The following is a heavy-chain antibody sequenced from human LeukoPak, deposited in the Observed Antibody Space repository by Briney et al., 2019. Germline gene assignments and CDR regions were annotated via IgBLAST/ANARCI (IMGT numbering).Heavy chain of an antibody. CDR3: ARQSPGYCSGGSCRSFDY. V-gene: IGHV5-10-1*01. D-gene: IGHD2-15*01. J-gene: IGHJ4*02. CDR1: GYSFTSYW. CDR2: IDPSDSYT. Sequence: GESLKISCKGSGYSFTSYWISWVRQMPGKGLEWMGRIDPSDSYTNYSPSFQGHVTISVDKSISTAYLQWSSLKASDTAMYYCARQSPGYCSGGSCRSFDYWGQGTLVTVSS.